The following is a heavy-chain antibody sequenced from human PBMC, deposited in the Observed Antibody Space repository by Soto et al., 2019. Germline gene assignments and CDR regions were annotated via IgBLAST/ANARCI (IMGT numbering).Heavy chain of an antibody. J-gene: IGHJ5*02. Sequence: PSETLSLTCAVSGYSISSGYYWGWIRQPPGKGPEWIGTIYHSGTIYYNPSLKSRVTISVDMSKNQFSLKLSSVTAADTAVYYCARGKFGAIGRNWFDPWGQGTLVTVSS. V-gene: IGHV4-38-2*01. D-gene: IGHD2-2*02. CDR2: IYHSGTI. CDR3: ARGKFGAIGRNWFDP. CDR1: GYSISSGYY.